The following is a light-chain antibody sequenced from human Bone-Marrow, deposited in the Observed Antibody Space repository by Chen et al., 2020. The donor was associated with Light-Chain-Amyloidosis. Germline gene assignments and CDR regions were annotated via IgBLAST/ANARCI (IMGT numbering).Light chain of an antibody. J-gene: IGLJ3*02. Sequence: NFMLTQPHSVSESPGKTVIISCTRSSGSIATNYVQWYQQRPGSSPTTVIYEDDQRPSVVPDRFSGSIDRSSNSASLTISRLKTEDEADYYSQSYQDSSQRMFGGGTKLTVL. CDR3: QSYQDSSQRM. CDR1: SGSIATNY. V-gene: IGLV6-57*01. CDR2: EDD.